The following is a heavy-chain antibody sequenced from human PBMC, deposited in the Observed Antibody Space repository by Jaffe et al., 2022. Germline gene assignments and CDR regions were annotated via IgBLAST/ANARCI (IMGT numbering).Heavy chain of an antibody. V-gene: IGHV3-23*01. D-gene: IGHD6-13*01. J-gene: IGHJ4*02. CDR3: ARIGGSSNTDY. CDR2: ISAPGFNT. Sequence: EVQLLESAGGLVQPGGSLRVSCAASGFTFTTYAMSWVRQAPGKGLEWVSAISAPGFNTFYADSVKGRFTVSRDNSQNTLYLQMNSLRVEDTAVYYCARIGGSSNTDYWGQGSLVTVSS. CDR1: GFTFTTYA.